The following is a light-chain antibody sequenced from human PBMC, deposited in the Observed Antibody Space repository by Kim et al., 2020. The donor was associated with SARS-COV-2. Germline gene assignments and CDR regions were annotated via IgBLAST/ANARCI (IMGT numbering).Light chain of an antibody. Sequence: QSVLTQSPSASGTPGQRVTISCSGSNSNIGSNSVNWYQHLPGTAPKVLIYSNNQRPSGVPDRFSASKSGSSASLAISGLQSEDEADYYCAAWDDSLNGYVFATGTKVTVL. CDR3: AAWDDSLNGYV. CDR2: SNN. CDR1: NSNIGSNS. V-gene: IGLV1-44*01. J-gene: IGLJ1*01.